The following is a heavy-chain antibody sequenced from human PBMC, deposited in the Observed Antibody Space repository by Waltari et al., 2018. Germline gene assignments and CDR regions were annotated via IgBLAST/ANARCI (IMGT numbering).Heavy chain of an antibody. Sequence: QVQLQESGPGLVKPSQTLSLTCTVSGGSISSGDYYWSWIRQPPGKGLEWIGYIYYSGRTYPKPAQKSRVTISVDTTKNQFSLKLSSVTAADTAVYYCARDWEGYCSGGSCQPYDIWGQGTMVTVSS. D-gene: IGHD2-15*01. V-gene: IGHV4-30-4*08. CDR1: GGSISSGDYY. CDR3: ARDWEGYCSGGSCQPYDI. J-gene: IGHJ3*02. CDR2: IYYSGRT.